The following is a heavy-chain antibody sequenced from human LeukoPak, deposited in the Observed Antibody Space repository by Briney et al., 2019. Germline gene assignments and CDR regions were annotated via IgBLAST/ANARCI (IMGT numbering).Heavy chain of an antibody. J-gene: IGHJ6*03. Sequence: TGGSLRLSYAASGFTFDDYGMSWVRQAPGRGLEWVSGVNWNGGSTGFAESVKGRFTISRDNAKNSLYLQMNSLRAEDTGVYYCARDFDDILTGYLSYYMDVWGKGTTVTVSS. CDR3: ARDFDDILTGYLSYYMDV. CDR2: VNWNGGST. D-gene: IGHD3-9*01. CDR1: GFTFDDYG. V-gene: IGHV3-20*03.